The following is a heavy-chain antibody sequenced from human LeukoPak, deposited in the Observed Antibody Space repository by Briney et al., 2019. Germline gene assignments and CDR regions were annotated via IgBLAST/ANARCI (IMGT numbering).Heavy chain of an antibody. CDR1: EFTFDNYA. V-gene: IGHV3-23*01. D-gene: IGHD3-16*01. Sequence: GGSLRLSCAASEFTFDNYAMGWVRQAPGKGLEWVSNIFSSGDGTLYADSVKGRFTISRDNSKNTLYLQMNSLRVEDTALYYCAKRKVPASLGEAFDIWGQGTMVTVSS. J-gene: IGHJ3*02. CDR3: AKRKVPASLGEAFDI. CDR2: IFSSGDGT.